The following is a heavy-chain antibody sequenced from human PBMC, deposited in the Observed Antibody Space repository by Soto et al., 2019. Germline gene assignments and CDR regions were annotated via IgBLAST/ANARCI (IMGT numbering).Heavy chain of an antibody. Sequence: EVQLVESGGGLVQPGGSLRLSCAASGFTVSSNYMSWVRQAPGKGLEWVSVIYSGGSTYYADSVKGRFTISRHNSKNTLYLQMNSLRAEDTAVYYCARDVGYGDDAFDIWGQGTMVTVSS. CDR1: GFTVSSNY. CDR2: IYSGGST. J-gene: IGHJ3*02. CDR3: ARDVGYGDDAFDI. D-gene: IGHD4-17*01. V-gene: IGHV3-53*04.